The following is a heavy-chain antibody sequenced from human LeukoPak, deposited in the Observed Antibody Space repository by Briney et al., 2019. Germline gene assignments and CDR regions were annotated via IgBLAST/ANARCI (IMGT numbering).Heavy chain of an antibody. CDR1: GFTFGSYA. CDR2: ISGSGGST. Sequence: GGSLRLSCAASGFTFGSYAMSWVRQAPGKGLEWVSAISGSGGSTYYADSVKGRFTISRDNSKNTLYLQMNSLRAEDTAVYFCARGLGATVVNLDYWGQGTLVTVSS. V-gene: IGHV3-23*01. D-gene: IGHD1-26*01. CDR3: ARGLGATVVNLDY. J-gene: IGHJ4*02.